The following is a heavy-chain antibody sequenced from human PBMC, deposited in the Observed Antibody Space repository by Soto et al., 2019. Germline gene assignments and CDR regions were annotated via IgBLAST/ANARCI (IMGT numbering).Heavy chain of an antibody. CDR2: ISPNNGNT. CDR1: GYTFTNYG. D-gene: IGHD6-13*01. CDR3: ARGRAATLAAAGHDY. Sequence: GGEEKKPGASVKVSCKAFGYTFTNYGISWVRQAPGQGLEWMGWISPNNGNTKYAQKIQGRVTMTTDTSTSTAYMDLRSLISDATAVYYCARGRAATLAAAGHDYWGQGTLVTVSS. J-gene: IGHJ4*02. V-gene: IGHV1-18*01.